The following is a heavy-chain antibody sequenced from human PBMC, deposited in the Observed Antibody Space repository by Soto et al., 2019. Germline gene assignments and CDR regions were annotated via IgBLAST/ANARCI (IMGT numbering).Heavy chain of an antibody. CDR3: TRGGTPIAY. D-gene: IGHD2-15*01. CDR1: GYTFTNFG. J-gene: IGHJ4*02. CDR2: ISAYNGNT. Sequence: QVQLVQSGAEVKKPGASVKVSCKTSGYTFTNFGLSWVRQAPGQGLEWMGWISAYNGNTNYAQNFQGRVTMTTDTTTTPASRELRSPTSHDTAVYYWTRGGTPIAYWGQGALVSVSS. V-gene: IGHV1-18*01.